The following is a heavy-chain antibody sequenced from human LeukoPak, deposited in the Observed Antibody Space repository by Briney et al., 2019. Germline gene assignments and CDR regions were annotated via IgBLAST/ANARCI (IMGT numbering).Heavy chain of an antibody. CDR2: ISPNSGGT. CDR1: GYXFTGYY. J-gene: IGHJ5*02. V-gene: IGHV1-2*02. Sequence: GASVKVSCKASGYXFTGYYMHWVRQAPGQGLEWMGWISPNSGGTNYAQKFQGRVTMTRNTSISTAYMELSGLRSDDTAVYYCARDTTRDNWFDPWGQGTLVTVSS. D-gene: IGHD1-26*01. CDR3: ARDTTRDNWFDP.